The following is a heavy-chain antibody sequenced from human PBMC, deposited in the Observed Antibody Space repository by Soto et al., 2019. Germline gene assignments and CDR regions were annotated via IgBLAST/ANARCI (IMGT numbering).Heavy chain of an antibody. CDR3: ARDRSDSSRADSFDI. CDR1: GFSVSDNY. V-gene: IGHV3-53*01. D-gene: IGHD6-25*01. CDR2: IYRGDAT. Sequence: GGSLRLSCAVSGFSVSDNYMSWVRQAPGKGLEWVSVIYRGDATHYADSVKGRLTISRDNSKNTVYLQMNSLRAEDTAVYYCARDRSDSSRADSFDIWGQGTMVTVSS. J-gene: IGHJ3*02.